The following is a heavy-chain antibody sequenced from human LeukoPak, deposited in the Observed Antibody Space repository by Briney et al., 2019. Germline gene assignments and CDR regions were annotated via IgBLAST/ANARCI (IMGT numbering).Heavy chain of an antibody. J-gene: IGHJ5*02. CDR2: IYPGDSDI. Sequence: GESLQISCKGSGYRFTNYWIGWVRQVPGKGLEWMGIIYPGDSDIRYSPSFQGQVTISADKSISTAYLQWSSLKASDTAMYYCARQEYCSGGSCYTWFDPWGQGTLVTVSS. CDR3: ARQEYCSGGSCYTWFDP. CDR1: GYRFTNYW. V-gene: IGHV5-51*01. D-gene: IGHD2-15*01.